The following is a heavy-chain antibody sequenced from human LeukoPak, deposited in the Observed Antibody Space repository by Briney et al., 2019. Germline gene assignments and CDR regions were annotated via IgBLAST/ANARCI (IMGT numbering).Heavy chain of an antibody. CDR2: IRYDGSNK. CDR1: GFTFSSYG. CDR3: AKAPYYYGSGSYQPDY. D-gene: IGHD3-10*01. J-gene: IGHJ4*02. Sequence: GGSLRLSCAASGFTFSSYGMHWVRQAPGKGLEWVAFIRYDGSNKYYADSVKGRFTISRDNSKNTLYLQMNSLRAEDTAVYYCAKAPYYYGSGSYQPDYWGQGTLATVSS. V-gene: IGHV3-30*02.